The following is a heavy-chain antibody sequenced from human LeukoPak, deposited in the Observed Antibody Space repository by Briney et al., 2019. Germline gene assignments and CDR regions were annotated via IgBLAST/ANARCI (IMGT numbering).Heavy chain of an antibody. V-gene: IGHV4-59*01. CDR1: GASISSYY. D-gene: IGHD3-22*01. CDR2: IHYSGSI. CDR3: ARERYYYDSTNYTAHYYLDY. J-gene: IGHJ4*02. Sequence: PSETQSLTCTVSGASISSYYWSWIRQPPGKGLEWIGYIHYSGSINYNPSLKSRVSMSVDTSKNQFSLKLSSMTAADTAMYFCARERYYYDSTNYTAHYYLDYWGQGTLVTVSS.